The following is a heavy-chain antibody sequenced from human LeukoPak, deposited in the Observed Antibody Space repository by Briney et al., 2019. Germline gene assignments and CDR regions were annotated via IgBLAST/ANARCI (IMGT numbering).Heavy chain of an antibody. J-gene: IGHJ3*02. CDR1: GGSFSGYY. D-gene: IGHD3-16*02. V-gene: IGHV4-34*01. Sequence: SETLSLTCAVHGGSFSGYYWSWIRQPPGKGLEWIGEINHSGSTNYNPSLKSRVTISVDTSKNQFSLKLSSVTAADTAVYYCARGFYVWGSYRPTHDAFDIWGQGTMVTVSS. CDR3: ARGFYVWGSYRPTHDAFDI. CDR2: INHSGST.